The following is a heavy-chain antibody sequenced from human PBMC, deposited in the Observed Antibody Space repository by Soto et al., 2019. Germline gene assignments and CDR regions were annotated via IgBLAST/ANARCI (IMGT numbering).Heavy chain of an antibody. CDR1: GYTFTSYA. CDR2: INAGNGNT. V-gene: IGHV1-3*01. D-gene: IGHD2-2*01. CDR3: ARDTPDPGIVVVPAARPDGMDV. Sequence: ASVKVSCKASGYTFTSYAMHWVRQAPGQRLEWMGWINAGNGNTKYSQKFQGRVTITRDTSASTAYMELSSLRSEDTAVYYCARDTPDPGIVVVPAARPDGMDVWGQGTTVTVSS. J-gene: IGHJ6*02.